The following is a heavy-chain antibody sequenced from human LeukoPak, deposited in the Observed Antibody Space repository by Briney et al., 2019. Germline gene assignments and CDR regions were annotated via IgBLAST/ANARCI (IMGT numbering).Heavy chain of an antibody. CDR2: ISSNGGST. CDR1: GFTFSSYA. V-gene: IGHV3-64D*06. CDR3: VKVGSGRPFDY. D-gene: IGHD6-19*01. J-gene: IGHJ4*02. Sequence: GGSLRLSCSASGFTFSSYAMHWVRQAPGKGLEYVSAISSNGGSTYYADSVKGRFTISRDSSKNTLHLQMSSLRAEDTAVYYCVKVGSGRPFDYWGQGTLVTVSS.